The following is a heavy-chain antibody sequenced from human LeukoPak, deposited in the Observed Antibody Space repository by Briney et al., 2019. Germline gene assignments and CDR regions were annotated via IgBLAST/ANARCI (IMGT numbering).Heavy chain of an antibody. CDR3: ARGTILNWFDP. CDR1: GFTVSSNY. Sequence: GGSLRLSCAASGFTVSSNYISWVRQAPGKGLEWVSVIYSGGSTYYADSVKGRFTISRDNSKNTLYLQMNSLRAEDTAVYYCARGTILNWFDPWGQGTLVTVSS. J-gene: IGHJ5*02. V-gene: IGHV3-53*01. D-gene: IGHD3-9*01. CDR2: IYSGGST.